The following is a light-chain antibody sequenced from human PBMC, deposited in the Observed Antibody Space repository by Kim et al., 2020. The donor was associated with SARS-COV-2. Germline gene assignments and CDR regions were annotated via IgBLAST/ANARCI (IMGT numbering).Light chain of an antibody. V-gene: IGKV3-15*01. Sequence: SPGQRAHLSCRASQSVDSKVAWYQQKPGQAPRLLIYGASSRATGIPARFSGSGSGTQFTLTISSLQPEDCAVYYCQQYENWPLTFAGGTKVDIK. CDR3: QQYENWPLT. J-gene: IGKJ4*01. CDR1: QSVDSK. CDR2: GAS.